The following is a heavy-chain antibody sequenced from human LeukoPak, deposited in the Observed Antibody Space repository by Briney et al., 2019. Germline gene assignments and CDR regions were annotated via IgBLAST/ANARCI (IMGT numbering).Heavy chain of an antibody. CDR1: GYTFTGYY. CDR2: INPNSGGT. Sequence: ASVKVSCKASGYTFTGYYMHWVRQAPGQGLEWMGWINPNSGGTNYAQKFQGRVTMTRDTSISTAYMELSRLRSDDTAVYYCAREDYDSSGYVYYFDYWGQGTLVTVSS. D-gene: IGHD3-22*01. V-gene: IGHV1-2*02. J-gene: IGHJ4*02. CDR3: AREDYDSSGYVYYFDY.